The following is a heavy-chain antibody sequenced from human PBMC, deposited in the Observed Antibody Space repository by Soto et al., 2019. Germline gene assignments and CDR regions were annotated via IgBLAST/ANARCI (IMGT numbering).Heavy chain of an antibody. V-gene: IGHV3-30-3*01. J-gene: IGHJ4*02. CDR1: GFTFSSYA. Sequence: GGSLRLSCAASGFTFSSYAMHWVRQAPGKGLEWVAVISYDGSNKYYADSVKGRFTISRDNSKNTLYLQMNSLRAEDTAVYYCARDARGDGYTFDYWGQGTLVTVSS. CDR2: ISYDGSNK. CDR3: ARDARGDGYTFDY. D-gene: IGHD3-10*01.